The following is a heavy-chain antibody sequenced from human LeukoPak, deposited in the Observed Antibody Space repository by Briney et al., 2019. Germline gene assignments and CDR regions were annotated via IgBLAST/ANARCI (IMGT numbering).Heavy chain of an antibody. Sequence: SETLSLTCTVSGGSISSYYWSWIRQPPGKGLEWIGYIYTSGSTNYNPSLKSRVTISVDTSKNQYSLKLSSVTAADTAVYYCAGRETISSGWYGGTNWFDPWGQGTLVTVSS. V-gene: IGHV4-4*09. CDR3: AGRETISSGWYGGTNWFDP. CDR2: IYTSGST. J-gene: IGHJ5*02. D-gene: IGHD6-19*01. CDR1: GGSISSYY.